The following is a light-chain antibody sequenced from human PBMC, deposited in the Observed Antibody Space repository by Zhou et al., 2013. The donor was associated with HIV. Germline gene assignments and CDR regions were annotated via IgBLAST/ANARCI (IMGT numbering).Light chain of an antibody. CDR3: QHYNDWPSIS. V-gene: IGKV3-15*01. J-gene: IGKJ5*01. CDR2: AAS. Sequence: EIVLTQFPATLSLSPGERATLSCRASQSVGTGLAWYQHKPGQAPRLVIFAASTRATGIPARFSGSGSGTDFTLTISSLQSEDFALYYCQHYNDWPSISFGQGTRLEIK. CDR1: QSVGTG.